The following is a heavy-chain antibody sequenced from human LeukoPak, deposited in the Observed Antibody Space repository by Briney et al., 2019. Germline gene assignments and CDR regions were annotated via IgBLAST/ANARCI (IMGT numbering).Heavy chain of an antibody. CDR2: ISSSSSYI. CDR1: GFTFSSYI. Sequence: GGSLRLSCAASGFTFSSYIMNWVRQAPGKGLEWVSSISSSSSYIYYADSVKGRFTISRDNAKNSLYLQMNSLRAEDTAVYYCARDQAEWLALYEGMDVWGQGTTVTVSS. D-gene: IGHD6-19*01. J-gene: IGHJ6*02. V-gene: IGHV3-21*01. CDR3: ARDQAEWLALYEGMDV.